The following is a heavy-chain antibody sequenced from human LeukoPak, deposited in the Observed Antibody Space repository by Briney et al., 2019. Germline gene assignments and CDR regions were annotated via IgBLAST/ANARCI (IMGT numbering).Heavy chain of an antibody. CDR2: IYYSGST. D-gene: IGHD6-19*01. CDR3: ARSSGWALDY. J-gene: IGHJ4*02. Sequence: SETLSLTCTVSGGSISNYYWSWIRQPPGKGLEWFGYIYYSGSTNYNPSLKSRVTISVDTSKNQFSLKLSSVTAADTAVYYCARSSGWALDYWGQGTLVTVSS. V-gene: IGHV4-59*01. CDR1: GGSISNYY.